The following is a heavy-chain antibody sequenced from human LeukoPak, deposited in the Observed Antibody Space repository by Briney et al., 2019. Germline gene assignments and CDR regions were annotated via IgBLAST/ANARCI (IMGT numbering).Heavy chain of an antibody. Sequence: GGSLRLSCAASGFTFSSYAMSWVRQAPGKGLEWVSAISGSGGSTYYADSVKGRFTISRDNSKNTLYLQVNSLRAEDTAVYYCAKVAFPTVTTSPPFDPWGQGTLVTVSS. CDR3: AKVAFPTVTTSPPFDP. CDR1: GFTFSSYA. D-gene: IGHD4-17*01. V-gene: IGHV3-23*01. CDR2: ISGSGGST. J-gene: IGHJ5*02.